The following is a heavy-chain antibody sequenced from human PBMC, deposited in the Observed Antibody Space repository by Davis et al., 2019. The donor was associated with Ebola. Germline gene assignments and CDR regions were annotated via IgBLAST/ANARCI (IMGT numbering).Heavy chain of an antibody. Sequence: ESLKISCAASGFTVATYYMSWVRQAPGTGLEWVSVLYSGGYTDYADSVKGRFTVSRDNSKYTLYLQMNSLRREDSAMYYCAKETTATTDFDYWGQGTLVTVSS. CDR2: LYSGGYT. J-gene: IGHJ4*02. CDR1: GFTVATYY. CDR3: AKETTATTDFDY. V-gene: IGHV3-53*05. D-gene: IGHD4-17*01.